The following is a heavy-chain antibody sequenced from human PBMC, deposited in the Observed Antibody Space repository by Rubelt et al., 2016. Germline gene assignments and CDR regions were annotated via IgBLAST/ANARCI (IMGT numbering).Heavy chain of an antibody. CDR1: GFNFGTYA. CDR3: VIVTPWDYYYMDV. CDR2: ISGSGGKT. J-gene: IGHJ6*03. V-gene: IGHV3-23*01. Sequence: EVQLLESGGGLVQPGGSLRLSCAASGFNFGTYAMNWVRQAPGKGLEWVSGISGSGGKTDYADSVEGRFTSSRDNAKNTLYLQMNSLRAEDTAVYYCVIVTPWDYYYMDVWGKGTTVTVSS. D-gene: IGHD1-14*01.